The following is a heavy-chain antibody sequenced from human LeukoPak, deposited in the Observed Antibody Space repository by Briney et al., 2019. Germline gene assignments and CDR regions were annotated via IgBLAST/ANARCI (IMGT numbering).Heavy chain of an antibody. Sequence: ASVKVSCKASGYTFTSYYMHWVRQAPGQGLEWMGIINPSGGSTSYAQKFQGRVTMTRDTSTSTVYMELSSLGSEDTAVYHCARKDSSGYEVLDYWGQGTLVTVSS. D-gene: IGHD3-22*01. CDR3: ARKDSSGYEVLDY. V-gene: IGHV1-46*01. J-gene: IGHJ4*02. CDR1: GYTFTSYY. CDR2: INPSGGST.